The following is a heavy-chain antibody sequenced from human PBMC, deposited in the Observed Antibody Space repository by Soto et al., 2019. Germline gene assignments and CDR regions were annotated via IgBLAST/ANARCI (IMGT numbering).Heavy chain of an antibody. V-gene: IGHV4-31*01. J-gene: IGHJ4*02. Sequence: QVQLQESGPGLVKPSQTLSLTCTVSGGSISSGGYYWSWIRQHPGKGLEWIGYIYYSGSTYYNPSLKSLVTISVDTSKNQFSMKLRSVTAADSAVYYCERVRGGGPFDDWGQGTLVTVSS. CDR1: GGSISSGGYY. CDR3: ERVRGGGPFDD. CDR2: IYYSGST. D-gene: IGHD1-26*01.